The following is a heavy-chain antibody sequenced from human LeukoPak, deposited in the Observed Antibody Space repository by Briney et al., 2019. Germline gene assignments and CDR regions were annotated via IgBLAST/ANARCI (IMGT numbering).Heavy chain of an antibody. D-gene: IGHD1-26*01. CDR3: ARTVGGYYFDY. V-gene: IGHV3-7*01. CDR1: GFTFSSYW. Sequence: PGGSLRLSCAASGFTFSSYWMNWARQAPGKGLEWVASINHNGNVNYYVDSVKGRFTISRDNAKNSLYLQMNSLRAEDTAVYYCARTVGGYYFDYWGQGSLVTVSS. J-gene: IGHJ4*02. CDR2: INHNGNVN.